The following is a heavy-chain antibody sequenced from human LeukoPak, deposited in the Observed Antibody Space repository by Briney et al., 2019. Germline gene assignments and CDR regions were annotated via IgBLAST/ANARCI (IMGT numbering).Heavy chain of an antibody. Sequence: KSGGSLRLSCAASGFTFSNAWMSWVRQAPGKGLEWVGRIKSKTDGGTTDYAAPVKGRFTISRDDSKNTLYLQMNSLKTEDTAVYYCTTDQPGYCSGGSCPSFELGDYWGQGTLVTVSS. D-gene: IGHD2-15*01. CDR3: TTDQPGYCSGGSCPSFELGDY. V-gene: IGHV3-15*01. CDR2: IKSKTDGGTT. J-gene: IGHJ4*02. CDR1: GFTFSNAW.